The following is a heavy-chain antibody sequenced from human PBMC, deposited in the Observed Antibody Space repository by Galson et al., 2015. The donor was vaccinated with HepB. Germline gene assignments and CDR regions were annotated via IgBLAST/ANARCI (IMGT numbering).Heavy chain of an antibody. Sequence: SLRLSCAASGFTFSSYAMSWVRQAPGKGLEWVSAISGSGGSTYYADSVKGRFTISRDNSKNTLYLQMNSLRAEDTAVYYCAKYPRRLCGGDCYSEYWGQGTLVTVSS. CDR3: AKYPRRLCGGDCYSEY. J-gene: IGHJ4*02. CDR1: GFTFSSYA. D-gene: IGHD2-21*02. CDR2: ISGSGGST. V-gene: IGHV3-23*01.